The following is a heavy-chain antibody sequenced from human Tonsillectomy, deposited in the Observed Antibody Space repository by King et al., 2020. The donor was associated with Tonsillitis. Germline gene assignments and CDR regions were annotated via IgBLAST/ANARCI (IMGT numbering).Heavy chain of an antibody. J-gene: IGHJ4*02. Sequence: QLQESGPGLVKPSQTLSLTCTVSGGSISSGDYYWSWIRQPPGKGLEWIGYIYYSGSTYYNPSLKSRVTISVDTSKNQFSLKLSSVTAADTAVYYCAREPVSFDRQNYDFWSGPLDYWGQGTLVTVSS. D-gene: IGHD3-3*01. V-gene: IGHV4-30-4*01. CDR2: IYYSGST. CDR3: AREPVSFDRQNYDFWSGPLDY. CDR1: GGSISSGDYY.